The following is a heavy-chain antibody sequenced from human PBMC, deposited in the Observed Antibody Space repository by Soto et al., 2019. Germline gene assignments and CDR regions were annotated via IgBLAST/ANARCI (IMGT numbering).Heavy chain of an antibody. CDR1: GFYISSYY. Sequence: SETKSLTYSVAGFYISSYYVSLLRQKPGKGLEWIGYIYYSESTNYNPSLKSRVIISVDTSKNQFSLRLSSVTAADTAVYYCVRVYYDTSGYSLDPWGQGSLVTVSS. CDR2: IYYSEST. D-gene: IGHD3-22*01. J-gene: IGHJ5*02. V-gene: IGHV4-59*01. CDR3: VRVYYDTSGYSLDP.